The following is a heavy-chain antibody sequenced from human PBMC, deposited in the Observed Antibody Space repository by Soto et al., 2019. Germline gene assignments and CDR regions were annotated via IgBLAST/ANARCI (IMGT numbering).Heavy chain of an antibody. CDR2: IYYNGDT. J-gene: IGHJ6*02. CDR1: GGSVNSGAYH. D-gene: IGHD3-3*01. V-gene: IGHV4-31*03. Sequence: QVQLQESGPGLVKPSQTLSLTCTVSGGSVNSGAYHWNWIRQHPGKGLDWIGYIYYNGDTSYNSSLRSRSNISIDTSKNQFSLTLTSVAAADTAVYFCARGSAGRFLGVYYGVDVWGRGTMVTVSS. CDR3: ARGSAGRFLGVYYGVDV.